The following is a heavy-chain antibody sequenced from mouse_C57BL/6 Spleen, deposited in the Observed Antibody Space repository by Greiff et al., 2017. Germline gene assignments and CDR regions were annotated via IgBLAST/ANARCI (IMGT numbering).Heavy chain of an antibody. Sequence: QVQLQQSGAELVKPGASVKISCKASGYAFSSYWVNWVKQRPGKGLEWIGQIYPGDGDTNYNGKFKGKATLTADKSSSTAYMQLSSLTSEDSAVYFCARDLPYYGSSYGYFDVWGTGTTVTVSS. D-gene: IGHD1-1*01. V-gene: IGHV1-80*01. J-gene: IGHJ1*03. CDR1: GYAFSSYW. CDR3: ARDLPYYGSSYGYFDV. CDR2: IYPGDGDT.